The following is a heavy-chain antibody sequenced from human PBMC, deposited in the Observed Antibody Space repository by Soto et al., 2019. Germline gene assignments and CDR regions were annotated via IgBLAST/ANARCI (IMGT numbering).Heavy chain of an antibody. J-gene: IGHJ4*02. CDR2: IYSGGST. CDR1: GFTVSSNY. Sequence: EVPLVESGGGLVQPGGSLRLSCAASGFTVSSNYLSWVRQAPGKGLEWVSVIYSGGSTYYADSVKGRFTISRDNSKDTLYLQMNSLRAEDTAVYYWRTDNYGDFGGYWGQGTLVTVSS. CDR3: RTDNYGDFGGY. V-gene: IGHV3-66*01. D-gene: IGHD4-17*01.